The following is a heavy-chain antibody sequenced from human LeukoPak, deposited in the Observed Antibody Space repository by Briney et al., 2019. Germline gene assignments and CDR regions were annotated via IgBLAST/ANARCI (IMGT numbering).Heavy chain of an antibody. D-gene: IGHD2-15*01. CDR2: IYHSGST. J-gene: IGHJ4*02. CDR1: GGSITSYY. CDR3: ARKLYYFDY. V-gene: IGHV4-59*01. Sequence: PSETLSLTCTVSGGSITSYYWSWIRQPPGKGLESIGYIYHSGSTTYSPSLKSRVTISVDTSKNQFSLKLSSVTAADTAVYYCARKLYYFDYWGQGTLVTVSS.